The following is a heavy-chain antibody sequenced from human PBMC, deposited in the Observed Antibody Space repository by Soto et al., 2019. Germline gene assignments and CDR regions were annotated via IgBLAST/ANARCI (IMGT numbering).Heavy chain of an antibody. Sequence: PVGSLRLSCAASGFAFSNHEFNWVRQAPGKGPEWLAYISSGGHNIYYADSVKGRCAVSRDNAKKSLYLQMSTLRVEDTAVYYCATGDPPYYFYGMDVWGQGTTVTVSS. D-gene: IGHD2-21*01. J-gene: IGHJ6*02. CDR2: ISSGGHNI. V-gene: IGHV3-48*03. CDR1: GFAFSNHE. CDR3: ATGDPPYYFYGMDV.